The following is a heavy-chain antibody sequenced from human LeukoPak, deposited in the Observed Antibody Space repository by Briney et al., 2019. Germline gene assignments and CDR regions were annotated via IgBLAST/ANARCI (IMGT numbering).Heavy chain of an antibody. CDR2: INHSGST. CDR1: GGSFSGYY. D-gene: IGHD3-22*01. J-gene: IGHJ3*02. Sequence: SETLSLTCAVYGGSFSGYYWSWIRQPPGKGLEWIGEINHSGSTNYNPSLKSRVTISVDTSKNQFSLKLSSVTAADTAVYYCASNHYDSSGYSNAFDIWGQGTMVTVSS. CDR3: ASNHYDSSGYSNAFDI. V-gene: IGHV4-34*01.